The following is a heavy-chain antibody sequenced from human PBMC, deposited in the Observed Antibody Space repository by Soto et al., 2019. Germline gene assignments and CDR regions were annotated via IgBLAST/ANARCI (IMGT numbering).Heavy chain of an antibody. CDR2: ISGSGGST. Sequence: PGGSLRLSCAASGFTFSSYAMSWVRQAPGKGLEWVSAISGSGGSTYYADSVKGRFTISRDNSKNTLYLQMNSLRAEDTAVYYCAKESRYYYGSGPAFDYWGQGTQVTVS. CDR1: GFTFSSYA. D-gene: IGHD3-10*01. J-gene: IGHJ4*02. CDR3: AKESRYYYGSGPAFDY. V-gene: IGHV3-23*01.